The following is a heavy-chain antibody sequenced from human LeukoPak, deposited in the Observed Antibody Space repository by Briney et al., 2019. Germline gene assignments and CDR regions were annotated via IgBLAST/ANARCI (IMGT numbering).Heavy chain of an antibody. CDR3: ARDSSDYYGSGSYYLVYYYYYYGMDV. J-gene: IGHJ6*02. CDR1: GFIFINAW. V-gene: IGHV3-30-3*01. Sequence: GGSLRLSCAASGFIFINAWMNWVRQAPGKGLKWVAVISYDGSNKYYADSVKGRFTISRDNSKNTLYLQMNSLRAEDTAVYYCARDSSDYYGSGSYYLVYYYYYYGMDVWGQGTTVTVSS. CDR2: ISYDGSNK. D-gene: IGHD3-10*01.